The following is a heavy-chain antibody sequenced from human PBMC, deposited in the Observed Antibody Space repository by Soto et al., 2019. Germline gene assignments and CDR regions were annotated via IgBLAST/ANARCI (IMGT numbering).Heavy chain of an antibody. J-gene: IGHJ6*02. D-gene: IGHD4-4*01. V-gene: IGHV5-10-1*01. CDR3: AMGTVTTSMNGMDV. CDR2: IDPSDSYT. Sequence: PGESLKISCKGSGYSFTSYWISWVRQMPGKGLEWMGRIDPSDSYTNYSPSFQGHVTISADKSISTAYLQWSSLKASDTAMYYCAMGTVTTSMNGMDVWGQGTTVTVSS. CDR1: GYSFTSYW.